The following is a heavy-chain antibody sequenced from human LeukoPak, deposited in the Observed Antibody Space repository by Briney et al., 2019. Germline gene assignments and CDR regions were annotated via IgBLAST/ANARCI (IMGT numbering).Heavy chain of an antibody. CDR2: IYYSGST. CDR3: ARGASDYVAFDI. Sequence: SETLSLTCTVSGGSISSYYWSWVRQPPGKGLEWIGYIYYSGSTNYNPSLKSRVTISVDTSKNQFSLKLSSVTAADTAVYYCARGASDYVAFDIWGQGTMVTVSS. J-gene: IGHJ3*02. D-gene: IGHD4-17*01. CDR1: GGSISSYY. V-gene: IGHV4-59*01.